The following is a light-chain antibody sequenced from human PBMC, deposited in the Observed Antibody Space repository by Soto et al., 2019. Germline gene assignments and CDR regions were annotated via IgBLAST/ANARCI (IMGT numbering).Light chain of an antibody. CDR1: QSGGSD. CDR3: QQYHSWPLT. CDR2: GAS. J-gene: IGKJ1*01. Sequence: EIVMTQSPATLSVSPGEGATLSCRASQSGGSDLGWIQQKPGQGPRLLIYGASTRATGIPVRFSGSGCGTEFTLTISGLQSEDFALYYCQQYHSWPLTFGQGTKVEIK. V-gene: IGKV3-15*01.